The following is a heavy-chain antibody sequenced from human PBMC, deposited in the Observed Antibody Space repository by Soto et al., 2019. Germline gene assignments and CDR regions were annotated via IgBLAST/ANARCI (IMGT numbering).Heavy chain of an antibody. Sequence: GESLKISCKDSGYSFTSYWIDWVRQMPGKGLEWMGIIYPCDSYTKYSPSFQRQVTISPDKSIITAYLQCRNLKASDTATYYCATHLSRHSSGRDSYYYGMDVWGQGTPVTVSS. CDR3: ATHLSRHSSGRDSYYYGMDV. CDR1: GYSFTSYW. D-gene: IGHD2-15*01. J-gene: IGHJ6*02. V-gene: IGHV5-51*01. CDR2: IYPCDSYT.